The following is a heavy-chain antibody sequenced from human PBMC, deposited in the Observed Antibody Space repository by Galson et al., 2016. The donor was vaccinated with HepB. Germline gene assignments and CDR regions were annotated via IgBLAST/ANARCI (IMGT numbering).Heavy chain of an antibody. CDR2: ISDSGRDT. CDR3: AREKKSRSSGYLNWFDP. D-gene: IGHD3-22*01. CDR1: GFVFSNFG. J-gene: IGHJ5*02. Sequence: SLRLSCAASGFVFSNFGLSWVRQAPGKGLEWVSGISDSGRDTYYADSVKGRFTIPREHSKNTLYLQMSSLTAYDTAVYYCAREKKSRSSGYLNWFDPWGQGTLVTVSS. V-gene: IGHV3-23*01.